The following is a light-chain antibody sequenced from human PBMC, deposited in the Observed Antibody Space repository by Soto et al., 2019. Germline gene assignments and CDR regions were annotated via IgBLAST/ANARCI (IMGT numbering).Light chain of an antibody. CDR2: KAS. Sequence: DIQMTQSPSTLSASVGDRVTITCRASQNVNSWLAWYQQKPGKAPKLLIYKASNLENGVPSRFSSSGSGTEFTLTISGLQPDDYASYYCQQYNDYSGTFGQGTKVDIK. V-gene: IGKV1-5*03. CDR1: QNVNSW. J-gene: IGKJ1*01. CDR3: QQYNDYSGT.